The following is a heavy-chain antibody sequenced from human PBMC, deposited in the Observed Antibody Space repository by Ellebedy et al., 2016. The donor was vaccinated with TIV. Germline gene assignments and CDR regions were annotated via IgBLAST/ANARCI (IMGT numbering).Heavy chain of an antibody. J-gene: IGHJ4*02. D-gene: IGHD5-24*01. CDR1: GFSLRATGVR. V-gene: IGHV2-70*04. CDR2: IDCDVDE. CDR3: ARYMGRWGYSDY. Sequence: SGPTLVKPTQTLTLTCTFSGFSLRATGVRVNWIRQPPVKALEWLARIDCDVDEFYSTSLRTRLTISKDTCKNQLVLTMTNMDHVDSATYYGARYMGRWGYSDYWGQGTLVAGSS.